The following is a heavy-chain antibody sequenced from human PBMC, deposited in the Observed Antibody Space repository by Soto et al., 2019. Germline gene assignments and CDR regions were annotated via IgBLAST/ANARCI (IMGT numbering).Heavy chain of an antibody. CDR3: AREDSEYSGYDHFDY. D-gene: IGHD5-12*01. CDR1: GFTFSSYW. J-gene: IGHJ4*02. V-gene: IGHV3-7*01. CDR2: IKQDGSEK. Sequence: EVQLVESGGGLVQPGGSLRLSCAASGFTFSSYWMSWVRQAPGKGLEWVANIKQDGSEKYYVDSVKGRFTISRDNAKNSLYLQMNSLRAEDTAVYYCAREDSEYSGYDHFDYWGQGTLVTVSS.